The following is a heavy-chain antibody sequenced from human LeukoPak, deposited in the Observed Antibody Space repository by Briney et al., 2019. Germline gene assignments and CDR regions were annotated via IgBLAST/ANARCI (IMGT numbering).Heavy chain of an antibody. V-gene: IGHV4-61*08. CDR3: ARVLSTFRGWSNAFDI. Sequence: SETLSLTCTVSGGSISSGGYYWSWIRQPPGKGLEWIGYIYHSGSTNYNPSLKSRVTISVDASKSQFSLKLSSVTAADTAVYYCARVLSTFRGWSNAFDIWGQGTMVTVSS. J-gene: IGHJ3*02. D-gene: IGHD3-16*01. CDR1: GGSISSGGYY. CDR2: IYHSGST.